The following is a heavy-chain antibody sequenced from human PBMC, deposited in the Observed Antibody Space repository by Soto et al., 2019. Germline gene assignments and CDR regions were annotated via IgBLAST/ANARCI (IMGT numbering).Heavy chain of an antibody. CDR3: ALDNIPGAPDYFDY. J-gene: IGHJ4*02. CDR1: GFSFSTNV. Sequence: QVQLVESGGDVVQPGTSLRLSCATSGFSFSTNVLHWVRQAPGKGLEWVAVMSPDGAQQYYTDSVKGRFTISRDNSKNILYLEMNSLTNEDTAVYYCALDNIPGAPDYFDYWGQGTLVTVSS. CDR2: MSPDGAQQ. V-gene: IGHV3-30-3*01. D-gene: IGHD1-20*01.